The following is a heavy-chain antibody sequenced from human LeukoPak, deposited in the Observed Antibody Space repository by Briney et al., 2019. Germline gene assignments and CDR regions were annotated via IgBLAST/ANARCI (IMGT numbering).Heavy chain of an antibody. CDR1: GVSISSYY. V-gene: IGHV4-59*12. J-gene: IGHJ4*02. CDR3: ARGRDYSDY. CDR2: IYYSGST. Sequence: SEALSLTCTVSGVSISSYYWSWIRQPPGKGLEWIGYIYYSGSTYYNPSLKSRVTISVDTSKNQFSLKLSAVTAADTAVYFCARGRDYSDYWGQGTLVTVSS.